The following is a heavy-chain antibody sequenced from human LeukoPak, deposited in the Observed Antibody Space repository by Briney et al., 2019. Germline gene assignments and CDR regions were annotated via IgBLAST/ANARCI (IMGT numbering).Heavy chain of an antibody. Sequence: GGSLRLSCAASGFTFSSYAMSWVRQAPGKGLEWVSAISGSGGSTYYADSVKSRFTISRDNSKNTLYLQMNSLRAEDTAVYYCATRAGVAVGGTVADYWGQGTLVTVSS. D-gene: IGHD1-1*01. V-gene: IGHV3-23*01. CDR2: ISGSGGST. CDR1: GFTFSSYA. CDR3: ATRAGVAVGGTVADY. J-gene: IGHJ4*02.